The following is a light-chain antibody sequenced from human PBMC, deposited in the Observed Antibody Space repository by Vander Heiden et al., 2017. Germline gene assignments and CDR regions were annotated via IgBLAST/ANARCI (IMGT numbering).Light chain of an antibody. V-gene: IGLV1-44*01. CDR3: AAWDDSMNGAFV. Sequence: QSVLTKPPSAYGTPGPRVTISCSGSSSNIGSNTVNWYQQIPGKDTKLLIYRNKQRPSGVHDGCSGYKDGASASLAISVLQSEDEADYYCAAWDDSMNGAFVVGGGTKLTVL. J-gene: IGLJ2*01. CDR1: SSNIGSNT. CDR2: RNK.